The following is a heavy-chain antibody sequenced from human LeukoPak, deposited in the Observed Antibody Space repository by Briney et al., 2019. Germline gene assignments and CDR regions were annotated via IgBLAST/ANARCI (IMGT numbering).Heavy chain of an antibody. CDR3: VVDLSGGYMDV. CDR1: GFTFSGYG. J-gene: IGHJ6*03. V-gene: IGHV3-30*02. Sequence: PGGSLRLSCAASGFTFSGYGMPWVRQAPGKGLEWVSLVRYDGTDKYYSDSVRGRFTISRDNSKSTLHLQMNSLRGEDTAVYYCVVDLSGGYMDVWGKGTTVTVSS. CDR2: VRYDGTDK. D-gene: IGHD2/OR15-2a*01.